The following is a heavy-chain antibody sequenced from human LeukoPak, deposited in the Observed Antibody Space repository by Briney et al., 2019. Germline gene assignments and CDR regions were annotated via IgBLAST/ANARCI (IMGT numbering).Heavy chain of an antibody. CDR2: ISYDGSNK. CDR3: ARGGAYYDILTGYYNIDY. D-gene: IGHD3-9*01. Sequence: PGGSLRLSCAASGFTFSSYAMHWVRQAPGKGLEWVAVISYDGSNKYYADSVKGRFTISRDNSKNTLYLQMNSLRAEDTAVYYCARGGAYYDILTGYYNIDYWGQGTLVTVSS. CDR1: GFTFSSYA. V-gene: IGHV3-30-3*01. J-gene: IGHJ4*02.